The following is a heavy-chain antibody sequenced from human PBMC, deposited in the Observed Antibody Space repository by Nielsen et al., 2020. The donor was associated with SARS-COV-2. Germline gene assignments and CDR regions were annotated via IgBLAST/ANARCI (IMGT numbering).Heavy chain of an antibody. Sequence: GGPLRLSCAASGFSFSNYAMGWVRQAPGKGLEWVSGIFTGGALTYYADSVKGRFTVSRDDSRNTLHLHMSSLRVDDAAVYYCVRNLLHFNDPEYWGQGTTVTVSS. D-gene: IGHD3-3*02. CDR1: GFSFSNYA. CDR2: IFTGGALT. J-gene: IGHJ4*02. V-gene: IGHV3-23*01. CDR3: VRNLLHFNDPEY.